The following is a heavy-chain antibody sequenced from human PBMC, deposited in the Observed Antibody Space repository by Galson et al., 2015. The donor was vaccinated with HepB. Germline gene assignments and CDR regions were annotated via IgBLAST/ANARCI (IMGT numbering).Heavy chain of an antibody. Sequence: SVKVSCKVSGGSFNGFGVSWVRQAPGQGPEWMGHIIPMYGKANYAQEFQGRVTVIGDRFTSTAYLELTGLTSDDTAVYYCATNMARGISFEFWGQGTLVTVSS. CDR3: ATNMARGISFEF. V-gene: IGHV1-69*06. CDR2: IIPMYGKA. J-gene: IGHJ4*02. D-gene: IGHD3-10*01. CDR1: GGSFNGFG.